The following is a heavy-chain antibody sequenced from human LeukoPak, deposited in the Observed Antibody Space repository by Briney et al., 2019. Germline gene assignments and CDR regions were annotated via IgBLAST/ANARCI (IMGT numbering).Heavy chain of an antibody. D-gene: IGHD5-12*01. CDR3: ARMGKDGYSGYAHSQNYGLDV. CDR2: ISYDGSNK. CDR1: GFTFSSYA. J-gene: IGHJ6*02. V-gene: IGHV3-30*04. Sequence: GGSLRLPCAASGFTFSSYAMHWVRQAPGKGLEWVAVISYDGSNKYYADSVKGRFTISRDNSKNTVYLQMNSLRAEDTAVFYCARMGKDGYSGYAHSQNYGLDVWGQGTTVTVSS.